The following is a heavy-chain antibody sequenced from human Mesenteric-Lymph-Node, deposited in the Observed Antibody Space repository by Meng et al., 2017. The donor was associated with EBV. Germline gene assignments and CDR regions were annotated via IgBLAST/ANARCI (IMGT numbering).Heavy chain of an antibody. D-gene: IGHD2-21*02. J-gene: IGHJ4*02. Sequence: QLRLQESGTGLANPSETLSLTCIVSGDSISTNNYYWGWIRQPPGKGLEWIGSLYYTGSTYYNPSLKSRVTISLDTSRTRFSLKVTSVTAADTAVYYCARHSLRWGPFDYWGQGAMVTVSS. V-gene: IGHV4-39*01. CDR1: GDSISTNNYY. CDR3: ARHSLRWGPFDY. CDR2: LYYTGST.